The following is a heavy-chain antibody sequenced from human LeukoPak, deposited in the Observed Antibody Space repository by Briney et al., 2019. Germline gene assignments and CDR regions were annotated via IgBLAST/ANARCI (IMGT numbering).Heavy chain of an antibody. CDR3: ARPYNNYYFDY. V-gene: IGHV4-31*03. CDR2: IYYSGGT. Sequence: SETLSLTCIGSGDSIRGGNYYWTWIRQHPGKGLEWLGYIYYSGGTRFNPSLRSRVSMSLDTSKNQFSLSLTSVTVADTAVYYCARPYNNYYFDYWGQGILVTVSS. J-gene: IGHJ4*02. D-gene: IGHD4-11*01. CDR1: GDSIRGGNYY.